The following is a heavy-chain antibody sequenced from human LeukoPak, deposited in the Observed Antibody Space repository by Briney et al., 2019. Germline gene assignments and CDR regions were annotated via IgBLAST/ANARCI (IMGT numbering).Heavy chain of an antibody. CDR1: VYRFTLSS. D-gene: IGHD2/OR15-2a*01. CDR3: ARAVPKLLDP. CDR2: IYPGDSDT. J-gene: IGHJ5*02. V-gene: IGHV5-51*01. Sequence: GESLKIPSMYSVYRFTLSSIIGVRQMPGKGLEWMGIIYPGDSDTRYSPSFQGQVTISADKSINTAYLQWSSLKASDTAMYYCARAVPKLLDPWGQGTLVTVSS.